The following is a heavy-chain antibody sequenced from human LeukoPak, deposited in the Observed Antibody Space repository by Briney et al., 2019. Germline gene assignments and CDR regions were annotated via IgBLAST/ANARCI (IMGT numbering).Heavy chain of an antibody. CDR2: ISGSGGST. D-gene: IGHD6-6*01. Sequence: GGSLRLSCAASGFTFSSYAMSWVRQAPGNGLEWVSAISGSGGSTYYADSVKGRFTISRDNSKNTLYLQMNSLRAEDTAVYYCARHSSSSSRDYYYGMDVWGQGTTVTVSS. CDR3: ARHSSSSSRDYYYGMDV. V-gene: IGHV3-23*01. CDR1: GFTFSSYA. J-gene: IGHJ6*02.